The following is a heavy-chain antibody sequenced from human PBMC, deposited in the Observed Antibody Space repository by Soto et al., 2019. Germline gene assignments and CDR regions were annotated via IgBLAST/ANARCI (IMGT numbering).Heavy chain of an antibody. D-gene: IGHD2-21*01. CDR1: GGTFSSYA. V-gene: IGHV1-69*13. CDR2: IIPIFGTA. Sequence: SVKVSCKAPGGTFSSYAISWVRQAPGQGLEWMGGIIPIFGTANYAQEVQGIVTITADESTSTAYMELSSLRSEAKGAYCWGSAESCGGECGYWGQGTLVTVSS. CDR3: GSAESCGGECGY. J-gene: IGHJ4*02.